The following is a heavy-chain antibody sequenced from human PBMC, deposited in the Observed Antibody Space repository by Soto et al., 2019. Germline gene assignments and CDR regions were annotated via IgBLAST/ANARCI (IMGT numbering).Heavy chain of an antibody. CDR2: ISGSGGST. Sequence: PGWCVRLSCAASGIIFSSYGLSWVRQAPEKRLEWVSAISGSGGSTSYADPVKGRFTISRDNSKNTLYLQMNSLRAEDTAVYYCAKGAATYYYSRDVWGKGTTVTVSS. V-gene: IGHV3-23*01. CDR1: GIIFSSYG. CDR3: AKGAATYYYSRDV. J-gene: IGHJ6*03.